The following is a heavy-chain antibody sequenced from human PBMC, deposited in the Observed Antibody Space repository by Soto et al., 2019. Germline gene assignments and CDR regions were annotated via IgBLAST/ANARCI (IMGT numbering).Heavy chain of an antibody. Sequence: QLQLQESGSGLVKPSQTLSLTCAVSGGSISSGGYSWSWNWQPPGKGLEWIGYIYHNGRTYSNPFLKSRVAISVNRSKNQFSMKLSYVSAVDTAVYYCASVPGPWGRGTLVTVSS. CDR1: GGSISSGGYS. CDR3: ASVPGP. CDR2: IYHNGRT. J-gene: IGHJ5*02. V-gene: IGHV4-30-2*01.